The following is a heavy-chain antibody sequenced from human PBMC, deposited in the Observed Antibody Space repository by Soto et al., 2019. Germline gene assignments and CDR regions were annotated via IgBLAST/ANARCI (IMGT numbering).Heavy chain of an antibody. CDR1: GGSFSGYY. CDR3: ARSQTTVTSYDY. J-gene: IGHJ4*02. CDR2: IYYSGST. D-gene: IGHD4-17*01. V-gene: IGHV4-59*12. Sequence: KPSETLSLTCAVYGGSFSGYYWSWIRQPPGKGLEWIGYIYYSGSTYYNPSLKSRVTISVDTSKRQFSLKLSSVTAADTAVYYCARSQTTVTSYDYWGQGTLVTVSS.